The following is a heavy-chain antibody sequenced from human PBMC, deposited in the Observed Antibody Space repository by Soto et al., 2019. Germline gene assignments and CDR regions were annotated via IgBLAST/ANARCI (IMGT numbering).Heavy chain of an antibody. CDR1: GGTFSSFP. CDR3: ARYIAVSSGWFDP. J-gene: IGHJ5*02. CDR2: IVPVFGTT. D-gene: IGHD6-19*01. Sequence: QVRLVQSGSEVRKPGSSVKVSCKASGGTFSSFPISWVRQAPGQGLEWMGGIVPVFGTTIYAQKLQGRVTITADESTNTAFMELSGLRSEDMAIYYCARYIAVSSGWFDPWGQGTLVTVSS. V-gene: IGHV1-69*01.